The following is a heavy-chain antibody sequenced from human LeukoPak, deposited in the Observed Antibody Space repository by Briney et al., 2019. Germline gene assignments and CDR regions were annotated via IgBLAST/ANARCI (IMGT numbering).Heavy chain of an antibody. V-gene: IGHV3-30*01. CDR2: ISYDGSNK. CDR1: GFTFSSYA. CDR3: ARDGSSLDY. J-gene: IGHJ4*02. Sequence: PGRSLRLSCAASGFTFSSYAMHWVRQAPGKGLEWVAVISYDGSNKYYADSVKGRFTISRDNSKNTLYLQMNSLRAEDTAVYYYARDGSSLDYWGQGTLVTVSS. D-gene: IGHD6-6*01.